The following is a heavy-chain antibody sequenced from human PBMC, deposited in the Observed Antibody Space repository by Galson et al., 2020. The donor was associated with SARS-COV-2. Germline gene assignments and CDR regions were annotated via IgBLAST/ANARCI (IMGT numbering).Heavy chain of an antibody. V-gene: IGHV3-74*01. Sequence: TGGSLRLSCADSGFTFSRYWMHWVRQAPGKGLVWVSRINSDGSSTTYADTVKGRFTISRDNAKNTLYLQMNSLRAEDTAVYYCARERAGEGYYFDYWGQGTLVTVSS. CDR2: INSDGSST. J-gene: IGHJ4*02. CDR3: ARERAGEGYYFDY. D-gene: IGHD3-10*01. CDR1: GFTFSRYW.